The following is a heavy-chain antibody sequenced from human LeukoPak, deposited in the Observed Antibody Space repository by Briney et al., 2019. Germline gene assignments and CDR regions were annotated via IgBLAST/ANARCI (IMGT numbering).Heavy chain of an antibody. CDR3: ARGGTNRAFHY. Sequence: SATLSLTCTVAGGSISSYYWSWIRQPPGKGLEWIGYIFYSGSTNYNPSLKSRVTISVDTSKNQFSLKLTSVTAADTAVYYCARGGTNRAFHYWVQGTLVTVSS. D-gene: IGHD1-14*01. J-gene: IGHJ4*01. CDR2: IFYSGST. V-gene: IGHV4-59*01. CDR1: GGSISSYY.